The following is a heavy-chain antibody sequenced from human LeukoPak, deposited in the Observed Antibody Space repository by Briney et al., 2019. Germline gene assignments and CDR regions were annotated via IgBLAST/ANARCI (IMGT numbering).Heavy chain of an antibody. CDR2: ITATDGRT. D-gene: IGHD3-10*01. CDR1: GFSFGNYA. J-gene: IGHJ4*02. V-gene: IGHV3-23*01. Sequence: GGSLRLSCAVSGFSFGNYAMTWVRRAPGKGLEWLSSITATDGRTFYAESVKGRFTISRDNSRNTLYLQMNSLRAEDTAVYYCARDHGYYYGSGTYYNYWGQGTLVTVSS. CDR3: ARDHGYYYGSGTYYNY.